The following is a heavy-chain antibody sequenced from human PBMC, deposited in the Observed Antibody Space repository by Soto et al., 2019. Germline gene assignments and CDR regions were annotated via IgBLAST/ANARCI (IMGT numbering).Heavy chain of an antibody. CDR1: GFTFSTSG. CDR2: ISSSGSTM. Sequence: EVQLVESGGDLVQPGGSLRLSCAASGFTFSTSGMSWVRQAPGKGLEWVSYISSSGSTMYYVDSVKGRFTISRDNAKNSLYLQMNSLRDEDTAVYYCASDRYSSGLKYYWGQGTPVTVSS. CDR3: ASDRYSSGLKYY. J-gene: IGHJ4*02. V-gene: IGHV3-48*02. D-gene: IGHD6-19*01.